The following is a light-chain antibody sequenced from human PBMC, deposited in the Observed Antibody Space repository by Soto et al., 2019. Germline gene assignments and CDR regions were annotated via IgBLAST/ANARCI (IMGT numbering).Light chain of an antibody. V-gene: IGLV6-57*01. Sequence: NFMLTQPHSMSDSPGKTVTISCTRSSGSVASNHVQWYQQRPGSSPTTVIYEDNQRPSGVPDRFSGSIDSSSNSASLTISGLKTEDEADYHCQSYDGSNWVFGGGTKLTVL. CDR3: QSYDGSNWV. CDR2: EDN. CDR1: SGSVASNH. J-gene: IGLJ3*02.